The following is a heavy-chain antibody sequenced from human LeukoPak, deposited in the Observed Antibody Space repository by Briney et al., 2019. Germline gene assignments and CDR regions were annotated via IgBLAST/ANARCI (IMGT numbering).Heavy chain of an antibody. CDR2: ISGSGGST. CDR3: AKGEEMAAVAAPFDY. CDR1: GFTFSSYA. D-gene: IGHD6-19*01. Sequence: GGSLRLSCAGSGFTFSSYAMSWVRQAPGKGLEWGSAISGSGGSTYYADSVKGRFTISRDNSKNTLYLQMNSLRAEDTAVYYCAKGEEMAAVAAPFDYWGQGTLVTVSS. J-gene: IGHJ4*02. V-gene: IGHV3-23*01.